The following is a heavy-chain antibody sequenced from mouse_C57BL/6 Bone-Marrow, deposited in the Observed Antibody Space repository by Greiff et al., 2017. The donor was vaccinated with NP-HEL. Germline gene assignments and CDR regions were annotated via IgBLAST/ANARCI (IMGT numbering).Heavy chain of an antibody. CDR1: GYTFTSYW. D-gene: IGHD2-4*01. CDR3: ARGYDYRY. CDR2: FSPGSGST. J-gene: IGHJ2*01. V-gene: IGHV1-55*01. Sequence: VQLQQPGAELVKPGASVKMSCKASGYTFTSYWITWVKQRPGQGLEWIGDFSPGSGSTNYFEKFMSKVTLSADTSSSTAYMQLSSLTSEDSAVYYCARGYDYRYWGKGTTLTVSS.